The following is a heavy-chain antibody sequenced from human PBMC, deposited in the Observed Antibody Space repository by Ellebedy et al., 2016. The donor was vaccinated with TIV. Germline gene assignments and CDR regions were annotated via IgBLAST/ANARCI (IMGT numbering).Heavy chain of an antibody. Sequence: GESLKISCAASGLTFSTFAMHWARQAPGKGLEWLSSIGSSGGNLNYTESVKGRLTISRDKAKNSLYLQMNSLRVEETAVYYCVSQFNGNHGNFWGQGTLVTVSS. J-gene: IGHJ4*02. CDR3: VSQFNGNHGNF. CDR1: GLTFSTFA. V-gene: IGHV3-21*06. D-gene: IGHD1-14*01. CDR2: IGSSGGNL.